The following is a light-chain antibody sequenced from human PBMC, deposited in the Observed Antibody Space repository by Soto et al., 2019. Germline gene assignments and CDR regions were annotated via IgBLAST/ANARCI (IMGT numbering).Light chain of an antibody. Sequence: NFMLTQPHSVSESPGKTVIISCTRSSGTIANNYVQWYHQRPGSAPTAVIYDDNQRPSGVPDRFSGSIDRSSNSASLTISGLKTEDEADYYCQSYDNTNLLVFGGGTKLTVL. CDR3: QSYDNTNLLV. V-gene: IGLV6-57*03. CDR2: DDN. J-gene: IGLJ2*01. CDR1: SGTIANNY.